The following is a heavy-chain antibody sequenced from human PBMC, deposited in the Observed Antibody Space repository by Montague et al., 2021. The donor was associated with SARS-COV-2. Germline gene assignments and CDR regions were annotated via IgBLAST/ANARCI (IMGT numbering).Heavy chain of an antibody. D-gene: IGHD3-22*01. V-gene: IGHV4-39*07. J-gene: IGHJ4*02. CDR2: LYYTGSR. CDR3: ARAGGFDNSGYVGRLRTYYGDN. CDR1: GASIRSSDHY. Sequence: SETLSLTCTVSGASIRSSDHYWGWIRQPPGKGLEWIGSLYYTGSRYYTPSLTSRLTISVDTSRYQFSLELTSVTAADTAIYSCARAGGFDNSGYVGRLRTYYGDNWGQGLLVTVSS.